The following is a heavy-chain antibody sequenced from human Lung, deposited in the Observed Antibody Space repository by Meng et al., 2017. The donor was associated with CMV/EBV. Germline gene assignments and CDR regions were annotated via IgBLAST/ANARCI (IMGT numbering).Heavy chain of an antibody. CDR2: IYTTGTT. J-gene: IGHJ4*02. CDR3: ARGANGFNLGFFDS. V-gene: IGHV4-61*02. CDR1: GGSVSRGTYS. Sequence: QVQLQESGPGLVKPSQTLSLTCTVSGGSVSRGTYSWSWIRQPAGKGLEWIGRIYTTGTTNYNPSLKSRVIISADTSKNQFSLRLTSVTAADTAVYYCARGANGFNLGFFDSWGQGNLVTVAS. D-gene: IGHD5-24*01.